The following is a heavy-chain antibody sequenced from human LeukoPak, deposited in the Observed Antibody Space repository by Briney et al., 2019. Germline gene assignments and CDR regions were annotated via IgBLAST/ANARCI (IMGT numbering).Heavy chain of an antibody. D-gene: IGHD6-19*01. CDR2: ISSSSSYI. J-gene: IGHJ5*02. CDR1: GFTFDDYG. V-gene: IGHV3-21*01. Sequence: GGSLRLSCAASGFTFDDYGMSWVRQAPGKGLEWVSSISSSSSYIYYADSVKGRFTISRDNAKNSLYLQMNSLRAEDTAVYYCANMAVPALGQGTLVTVSS. CDR3: ANMAVPA.